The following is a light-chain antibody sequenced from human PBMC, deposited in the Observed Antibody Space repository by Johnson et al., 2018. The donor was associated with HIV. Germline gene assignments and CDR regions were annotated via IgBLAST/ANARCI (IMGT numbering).Light chain of an antibody. Sequence: QSVLTQPPSVSAAPRQKVTISCSGSSSNIGNNYVSWYQQFPGTAPKLLIYENNKRPSGIPDRFSGSKSGTSATLGITGLQTGDEADYYCGAWDASLSAYVFGTGTKVTVL. CDR2: ENN. CDR1: SSNIGNNY. V-gene: IGLV1-51*02. J-gene: IGLJ1*01. CDR3: GAWDASLSAYV.